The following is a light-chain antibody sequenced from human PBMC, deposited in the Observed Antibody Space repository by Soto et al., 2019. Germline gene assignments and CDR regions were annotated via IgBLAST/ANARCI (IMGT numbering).Light chain of an antibody. J-gene: IGLJ3*02. Sequence: QAVVTQEPSLTVSPGGTVTLTCASSTGAVTSGYYPNWFQQKPGQAPRALIYSTTYKHSWTPARFSGSLLGGKAALTLSGVQPEDEAEYYCLLYYGGAPVFGGGTKPTVL. CDR2: STT. V-gene: IGLV7-43*01. CDR1: TGAVTSGYY. CDR3: LLYYGGAPV.